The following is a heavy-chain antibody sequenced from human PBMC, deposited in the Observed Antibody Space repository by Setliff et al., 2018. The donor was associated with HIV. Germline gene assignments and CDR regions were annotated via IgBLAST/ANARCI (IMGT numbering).Heavy chain of an antibody. CDR1: TFLVTGYN. Sequence: ASVKVSCKALTFLVTGYNIHWVRLAPGHGPEWPGRINPNNGGTDYAQKFQGRVTMTRDTSISTAYLELSRLRSDDTAVYYCARDWAEDYYGSGSFQYWGQGTLVTVSS. CDR2: INPNNGGT. D-gene: IGHD3-10*01. CDR3: ARDWAEDYYGSGSFQY. V-gene: IGHV1-2*06. J-gene: IGHJ1*01.